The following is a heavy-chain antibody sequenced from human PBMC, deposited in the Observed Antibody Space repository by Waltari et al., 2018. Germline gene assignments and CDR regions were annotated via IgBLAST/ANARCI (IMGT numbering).Heavy chain of an antibody. J-gene: IGHJ4*02. CDR3: ARYPPRKKQQLRNYYFDY. CDR1: GGSFGGSN. V-gene: IGHV4-34*01. CDR2: SNHSGST. Sequence: QLKLQQGGEGLLKLSETLSPTCAVYGGSFGGSNWGWIGQPQGRVLEWIGESNHSGSTNYNPSLKSRVTISVDTSKNQFSLKLSSVTAADTAVYYCARYPPRKKQQLRNYYFDYWGQGTLVTVSS. D-gene: IGHD6-13*01.